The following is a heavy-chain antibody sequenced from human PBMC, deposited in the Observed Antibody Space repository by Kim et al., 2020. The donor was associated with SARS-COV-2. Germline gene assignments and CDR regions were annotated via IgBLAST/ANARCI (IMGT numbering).Heavy chain of an antibody. CDR3: ARAIASRPFDY. CDR2: VYYSVST. CDR1: GGSISGYY. D-gene: IGHD6-6*01. V-gene: IGHV4-59*01. Sequence: SETLSLTCSVSGGSISGYYWSWIRQPPGKGLEYIGYVYYSVSTNYNPSLKSRVTISVDSSKNQFSLKLTSVTEADTALYFCARAIASRPFDYWGQGTLVTVSS. J-gene: IGHJ4*02.